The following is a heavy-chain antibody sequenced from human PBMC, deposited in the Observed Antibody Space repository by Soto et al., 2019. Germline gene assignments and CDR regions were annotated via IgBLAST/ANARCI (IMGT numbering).Heavy chain of an antibody. CDR2: LYSGGST. CDR3: ASRPVELVPPEVDLLDF. V-gene: IGHV3-66*01. D-gene: IGHD1-1*01. J-gene: IGHJ4*01. CDR1: GITVSSRF. Sequence: GGSLRLSCAASGITVSSRFMSWVRQAPGKGLEWVSFLYSGGSTYYADSVKGRFTISRDNSKNTLYLQMNSLRAEDTAVYYCASRPVELVPPEVDLLDFRGRRSLVTGSS.